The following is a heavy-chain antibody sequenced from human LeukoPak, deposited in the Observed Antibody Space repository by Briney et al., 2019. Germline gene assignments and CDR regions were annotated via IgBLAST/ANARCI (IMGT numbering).Heavy chain of an antibody. V-gene: IGHV5-51*01. Sequence: GESLKISCKGSGYSFTSCWIGWVRQMPGKGLEWMGIIYPGDSDTRYSPSFQGQVTISADKSISTAYLQWSSLKASDTAMYYCARNDFWSGYYSYNWFDPWGQGTLVTVSS. CDR2: IYPGDSDT. J-gene: IGHJ5*02. CDR3: ARNDFWSGYYSYNWFDP. CDR1: GYSFTSCW. D-gene: IGHD3-3*01.